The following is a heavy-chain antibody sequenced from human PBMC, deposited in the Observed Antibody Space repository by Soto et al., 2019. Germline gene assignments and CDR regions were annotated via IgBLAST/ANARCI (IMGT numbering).Heavy chain of an antibody. CDR3: ARAYSGSYFDY. CDR2: IYYSGST. CDR1: GGSVNSGIYY. J-gene: IGHJ4*02. Sequence: SSETLSLTCTVSGGSVNSGIYYWSWIRQPPGKGLEWIGYIYYSGSTNYNPSLKSRVTISVDTSKNQFSLKLSSVTAADTAVYYCARAYSGSYFDYWGQGTLVTVSS. D-gene: IGHD1-26*01. V-gene: IGHV4-61*01.